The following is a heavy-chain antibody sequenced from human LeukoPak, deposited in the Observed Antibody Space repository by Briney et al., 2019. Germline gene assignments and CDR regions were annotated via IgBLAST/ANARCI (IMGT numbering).Heavy chain of an antibody. CDR2: ISSNGGST. CDR3: ARETAGGYGDYVD. D-gene: IGHD4-17*01. J-gene: IGHJ4*02. Sequence: GSLRLSCAASGFTFSSYAMHWVRQAPGKGLEYVSAISSNGGSTYYANSVKGRFTISRDNSKNTLYLQMGSLRAEDMAVYYCARETAGGYGDYVDWGQGTLVTVSS. CDR1: GFTFSSYA. V-gene: IGHV3-64*01.